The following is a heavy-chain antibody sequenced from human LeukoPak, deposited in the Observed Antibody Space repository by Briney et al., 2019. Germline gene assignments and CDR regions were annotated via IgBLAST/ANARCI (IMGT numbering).Heavy chain of an antibody. CDR2: INDNGRA. J-gene: IGHJ6*03. CDR1: GGSISSSSYY. CDR3: ARRWNYGRNYYIDV. D-gene: IGHD1-7*01. Sequence: SETLSLTCIVSGGSISSSSYYWNWIRQPPGKGLEWLGEINDNGRANYNPSLMSRVTVSVDTSKNQFSLRLTSVTATDTAVYYCARRWNYGRNYYIDVWGKGATVSVSS. V-gene: IGHV4-39*01.